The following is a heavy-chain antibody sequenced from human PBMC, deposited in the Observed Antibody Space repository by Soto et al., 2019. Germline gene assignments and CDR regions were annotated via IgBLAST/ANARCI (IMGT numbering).Heavy chain of an antibody. CDR2: MYHSGST. CDR1: GGSISSSNW. D-gene: IGHD2-15*01. Sequence: QVQLQESGPGLVKPSGTLSLTCAVSGGSISSSNWWSWDRQPPGKGLEWIGEMYHSGSTNHNPSLKSRVTISVDKSKNQFSLKLSSVTASDTAVYYCARAHCSGGSCYSVQHWFDPWGQGTLVTVSS. J-gene: IGHJ5*02. V-gene: IGHV4-4*02. CDR3: ARAHCSGGSCYSVQHWFDP.